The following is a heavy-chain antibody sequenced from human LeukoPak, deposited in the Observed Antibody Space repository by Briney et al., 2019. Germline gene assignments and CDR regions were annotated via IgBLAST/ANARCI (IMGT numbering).Heavy chain of an antibody. J-gene: IGHJ4*02. CDR3: ARDMDFDY. CDR2: IKQDGSEK. CDR1: GFTFSIYW. V-gene: IGHV3-7*01. Sequence: GGSLRLSCAASGFTFSIYWMSWVRQAPGKGPEWVANIKQDGSEKYYVDSVKGRFTISRDNAKNSLYLQMDGLRAEDTAVYYCARDMDFDYWGQGTLVTVSS. D-gene: IGHD3-10*01.